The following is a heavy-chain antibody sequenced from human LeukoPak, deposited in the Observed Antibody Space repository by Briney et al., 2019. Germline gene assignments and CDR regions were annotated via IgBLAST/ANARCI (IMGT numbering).Heavy chain of an antibody. CDR3: ARDSCSSTSCHNWFDP. CDR2: IIPIFGTA. D-gene: IGHD2-2*01. J-gene: IGHJ5*01. CDR1: GGTFSSYA. Sequence: SVKVSCKASGGTFSSYAISWVRQAPGQGLEWMGGIIPIFGTANYAQKFQGRVTITADESTSTAYMELSSLRSEDTAVYYCARDSCSSTSCHNWFDPRGQGTLVTVSS. V-gene: IGHV1-69*13.